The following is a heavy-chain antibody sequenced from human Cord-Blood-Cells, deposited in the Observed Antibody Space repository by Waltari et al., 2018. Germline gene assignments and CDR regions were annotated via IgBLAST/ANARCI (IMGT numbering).Heavy chain of an antibody. V-gene: IGHV1-69*09. J-gene: IGHJ4*02. Sequence: QVQLVQSGAEVKKPGSSVKVSCKASGGTFSSYAISWVRQAPGQGLEWMGRIIPILGTADYAQKFQGRVTITADKSTSTAYMELSSLRSEDTAVYYCARDVIVGAAALYYFDYWGQGTLVTVSS. CDR2: IIPILGTA. CDR3: ARDVIVGAAALYYFDY. CDR1: GGTFSSYA. D-gene: IGHD6-13*01.